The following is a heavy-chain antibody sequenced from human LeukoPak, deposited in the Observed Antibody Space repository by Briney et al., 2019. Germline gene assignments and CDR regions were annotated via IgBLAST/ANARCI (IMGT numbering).Heavy chain of an antibody. CDR3: AKSRYYDFWSGFPLDY. Sequence: GGSLRLSCAASGFTFSSYGMHWVRQAPGKGLEWVSAISGSGGSTYYADSVKGRFTISRDNSKNTLYLQMNSLRAEDTAVYYCAKSRYYDFWSGFPLDYWGQGTLVTVSS. J-gene: IGHJ4*02. V-gene: IGHV3-23*01. D-gene: IGHD3-3*01. CDR1: GFTFSSYG. CDR2: ISGSGGST.